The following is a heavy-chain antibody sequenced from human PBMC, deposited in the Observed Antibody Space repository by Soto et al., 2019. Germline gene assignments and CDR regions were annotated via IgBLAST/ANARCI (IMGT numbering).Heavy chain of an antibody. CDR1: GFTFSNAW. D-gene: IGHD5-18*01. CDR3: TTEDVDTAMVPDY. CDR2: IKSKTDGGTT. J-gene: IGHJ4*02. V-gene: IGHV3-15*07. Sequence: EVQLVESGGGLVKPGGSLRLSCAASGFTFSNAWMNWVRQAPGKGLEWVGRIKSKTDGGTTDYAAPVKGRFTISRDDSKNTLYLQMNSLKTEDTAVYYWTTEDVDTAMVPDYWGQGTLVTVSS.